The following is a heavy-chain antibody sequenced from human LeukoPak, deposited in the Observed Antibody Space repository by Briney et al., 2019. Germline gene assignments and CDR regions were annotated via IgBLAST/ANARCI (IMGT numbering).Heavy chain of an antibody. CDR1: GYTLTELS. J-gene: IGHJ4*02. CDR3: ATVAYCGGDCLDY. CDR2: FDPEDGET. D-gene: IGHD2-21*02. V-gene: IGHV1-24*01. Sequence: GASVKVSCKVSGYTLTELSMHWVRQAPGKGLEWMGGFDPEDGETIYAQKFQGRVTMTEDTSTDTAYMELSSLRSEDTAVYYYATVAYCGGDCLDYWGQGTLVTVSS.